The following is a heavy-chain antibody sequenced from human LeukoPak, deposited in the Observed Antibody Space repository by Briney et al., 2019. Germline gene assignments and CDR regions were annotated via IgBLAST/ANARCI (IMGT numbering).Heavy chain of an antibody. J-gene: IGHJ4*02. CDR1: GFSFSSYE. D-gene: IGHD6-19*01. CDR2: ISSSGRTM. V-gene: IGHV3-48*03. CDR3: AHQSSGWRYYFDY. Sequence: GGSLRLSCAASGFSFSSYEMNWVRQAPGKGLEWVSYISSSGRTMYYADSVKGRFTISRDNAKNSLCLQMNSLRAEDTAVYYCAHQSSGWRYYFDYWGQGTLVTVSS.